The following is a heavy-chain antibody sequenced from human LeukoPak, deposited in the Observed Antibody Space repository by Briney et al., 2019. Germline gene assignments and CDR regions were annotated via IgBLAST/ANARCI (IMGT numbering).Heavy chain of an antibody. Sequence: GESLRLSCAVSGFTFSSYGMSWVRQAPGEGLEWVSDIIGSGGSTYYADSVKGRFTISRDNSKNTLFLQMNSLRAEDTAVYCCAKDRGDRRGYYLGVFDYWGQGTLVSVSS. J-gene: IGHJ4*02. CDR1: GFTFSSYG. V-gene: IGHV3-23*01. D-gene: IGHD3-22*01. CDR3: AKDRGDRRGYYLGVFDY. CDR2: IIGSGGST.